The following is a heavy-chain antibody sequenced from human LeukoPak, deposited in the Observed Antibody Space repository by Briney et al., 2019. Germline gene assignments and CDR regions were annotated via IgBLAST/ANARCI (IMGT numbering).Heavy chain of an antibody. D-gene: IGHD3-16*01. J-gene: IGHJ4*02. CDR1: GGSISSGDYY. CDR3: ARDRLGDYFDY. Sequence: SETLSLTCTVSGGSISSGDYYWSWIRQPPGKGLEWIGYIYYSGSTYYNPSLKSRVTISVDTSKNQFSLKLSSVTAADTAVYYCARDRLGDYFDYWGQGTLATVSS. V-gene: IGHV4-30-4*01. CDR2: IYYSGST.